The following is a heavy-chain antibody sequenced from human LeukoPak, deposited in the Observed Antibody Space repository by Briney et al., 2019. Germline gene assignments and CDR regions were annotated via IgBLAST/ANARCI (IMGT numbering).Heavy chain of an antibody. CDR1: GFTFSSYG. V-gene: IGHV3-30*18. CDR3: AKDGGGNADY. Sequence: PGRSLRLSCAASGFTFSSYGMHWVRQAPGKGLGWVAVISYDGSNKYYADSVKGRFTISRDNSKNTLYLQMNSLRAEDTAVYYCAKDGGGNADYWGQGTLVTVSS. CDR2: ISYDGSNK. J-gene: IGHJ4*02. D-gene: IGHD4-23*01.